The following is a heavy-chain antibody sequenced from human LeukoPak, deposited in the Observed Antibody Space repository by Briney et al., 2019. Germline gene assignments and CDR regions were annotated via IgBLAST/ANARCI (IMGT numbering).Heavy chain of an antibody. J-gene: IGHJ3*01. CDR3: AKAHLRTGTTRIAFDF. Sequence: GGSLRLSCAASGFTFRDSAMSWVRQAPGKGLEWVSLISFSGDNTYYTDSVKGRFTISRDNSKDTLYLQMNSLRAEDTAIYYCAKAHLRTGTTRIAFDFWGQGTMVTVSS. D-gene: IGHD1-1*01. CDR1: GFTFRDSA. CDR2: ISFSGDNT. V-gene: IGHV3-23*01.